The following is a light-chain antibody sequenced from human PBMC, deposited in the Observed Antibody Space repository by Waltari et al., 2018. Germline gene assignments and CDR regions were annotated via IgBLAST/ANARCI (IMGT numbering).Light chain of an antibody. Sequence: QAALTQPRSVSGSPGQSVTISCTGTSSDIGFYNYVSWYQQHPGTAPKLMIYEVSKRPSGVSDRFSGSKSGNTASLTISGLQAEDEADYYCSSYAGSNTGLFGGGTRLTVL. CDR1: SSDIGFYNY. CDR2: EVS. V-gene: IGLV2-11*01. J-gene: IGLJ2*01. CDR3: SSYAGSNTGL.